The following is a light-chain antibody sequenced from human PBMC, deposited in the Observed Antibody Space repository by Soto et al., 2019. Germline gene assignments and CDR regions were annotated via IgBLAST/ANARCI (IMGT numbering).Light chain of an antibody. CDR3: QQYNNWPLFT. CDR1: QSVSSN. V-gene: IGKV3-15*01. CDR2: GAS. Sequence: DIVLAQSPGSLSLSRGERATRCCRASQSVSSNLAWYQQKPGQAPRLLIYGASTRATGIPARFSGSGSGTEFTLTISSLQSEDFAVYYCQQYNNWPLFTFGPGTKVDIK. J-gene: IGKJ3*01.